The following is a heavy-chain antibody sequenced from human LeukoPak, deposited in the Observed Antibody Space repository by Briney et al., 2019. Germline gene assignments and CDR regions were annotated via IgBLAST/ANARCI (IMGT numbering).Heavy chain of an antibody. D-gene: IGHD2-2*01. J-gene: IGHJ4*02. V-gene: IGHV3-7*01. CDR1: GFTFSRSW. Sequence: GGSLRLSCAASGFTFSRSWMSWIRQAPGKGLEWVANILQDGTEKNYVDSVGGRLTISRDNAKNSLYLQMNSLRAEDTAVYYCARGSTSWDSWGQGTLVTVSS. CDR2: ILQDGTEK. CDR3: ARGSTSWDS.